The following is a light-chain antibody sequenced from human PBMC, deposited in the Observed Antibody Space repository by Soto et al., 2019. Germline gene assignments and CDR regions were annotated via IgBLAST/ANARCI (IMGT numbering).Light chain of an antibody. CDR2: EVR. J-gene: IGLJ3*02. CDR1: TNDIGGYNY. CDR3: CSYTISATLV. V-gene: IGLV2-14*01. Sequence: QSALTQPASVSGSPGQSITISCSGTTNDIGGYNYVSWYQHHPGKVPKVIIYEVRNRPSGVSNRLSGYKSGNTASLTISGLQAEDEADYYCCSYTISATLVFGGGTKVTVL.